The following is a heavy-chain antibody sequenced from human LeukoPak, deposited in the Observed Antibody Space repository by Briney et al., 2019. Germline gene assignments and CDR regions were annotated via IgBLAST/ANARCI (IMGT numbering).Heavy chain of an antibody. D-gene: IGHD3-3*02. CDR2: ITNSRRI. J-gene: IGHJ1*01. CDR3: ARQLTEHFYY. CDR1: GFTFASYA. V-gene: IGHV3-23*05. Sequence: PGGSLRLSCAASGFTFASYAMAWVRQAPGKGLEWVSDITNSRRIHYADSVKGRFTISRDDDKSILYLQMNDLRVNDTATYFCARQLTEHFYYWGQGTHVTVAS.